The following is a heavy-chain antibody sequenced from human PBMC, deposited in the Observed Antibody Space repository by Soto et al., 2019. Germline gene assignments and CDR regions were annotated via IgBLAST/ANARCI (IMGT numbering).Heavy chain of an antibody. J-gene: IGHJ5*02. CDR3: ARDLRGGSCYSYNWFDP. V-gene: IGHV1-69*01. CDR2: IIPIFGTA. Sequence: EQLVQSGAEVKKPGSSVKVSCKASGGTFSSYAISWVRQAPGQGLEWMGGIIPIFGTANYAQKFQGRVTITADESTSTAYMELSSLRSEDTAVYYCARDLRGGSCYSYNWFDPWGQGTLVTVSS. CDR1: GGTFSSYA. D-gene: IGHD2-15*01.